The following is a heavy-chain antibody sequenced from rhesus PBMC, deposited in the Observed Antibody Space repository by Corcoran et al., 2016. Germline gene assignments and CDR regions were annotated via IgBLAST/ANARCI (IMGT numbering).Heavy chain of an antibody. D-gene: IGHD2-21*01. CDR1: GFTFGSYA. V-gene: IGHV1-198*02. CDR2: IIPLVGIT. CDR3: ALECTGSGCYAAFDY. Sequence: QVQLVQSGAEVKKPGASVKVSCKASGFTFGSYAISWVRQAPGQGLEWMGVIIPLVGITNCTEKFQVRVPITADPSTSTAYMELSSLRSEDTAVYYCALECTGSGCYAAFDYWGQGVLVTVSS. J-gene: IGHJ4*01.